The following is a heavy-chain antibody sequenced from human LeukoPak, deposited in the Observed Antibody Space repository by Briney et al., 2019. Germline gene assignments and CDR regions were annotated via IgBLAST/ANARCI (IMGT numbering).Heavy chain of an antibody. CDR3: ARGNRGGYYGSGSPRYFDY. CDR2: INHSGST. CDR1: GGSFSGYY. Sequence: PSETLSLTCAVYGGSFSGYYWSWIRQPPGKGLEWIGEINHSGSTNYNPSLKSRVTISVDTSKNQFSLKLSSVTAADTAVYYCARGNRGGYYGSGSPRYFDYCGQGTLVTVSS. J-gene: IGHJ4*02. D-gene: IGHD3-10*01. V-gene: IGHV4-34*01.